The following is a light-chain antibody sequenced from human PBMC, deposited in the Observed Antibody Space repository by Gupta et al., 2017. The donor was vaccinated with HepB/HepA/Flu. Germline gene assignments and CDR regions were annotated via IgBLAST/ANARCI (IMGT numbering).Light chain of an antibody. J-gene: IGKJ5*01. Sequence: DIQMTQSTSSLSASVGDRVTITCRASQSIRNYLNWYQQKPGKAPKLLIYSASTLQNAVPSRFSGSGSGTEFTLTISRLQPEDFAAYYCQQGLTTPITFGQGTRLELK. CDR2: SAS. CDR1: QSIRNY. V-gene: IGKV1-39*01. CDR3: QQGLTTPIT.